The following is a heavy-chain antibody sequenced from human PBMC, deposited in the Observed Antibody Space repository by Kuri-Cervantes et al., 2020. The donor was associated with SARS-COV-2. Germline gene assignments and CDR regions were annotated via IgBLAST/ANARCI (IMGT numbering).Heavy chain of an antibody. V-gene: IGHV3-21*01. CDR1: GYSFTSYW. Sequence: GESLKISCKGSGYSFTSYWIGWVRQAPGKGLEWVSSISSSSSYIYYADSVKGRFTISRDNAKNSLYLQMNSLRAEDTAVYYCARESSRHRYYYYYGMDVWGQGTTVTVSS. CDR2: ISSSSSYI. J-gene: IGHJ6*02. CDR3: ARESSRHRYYYYYGMDV.